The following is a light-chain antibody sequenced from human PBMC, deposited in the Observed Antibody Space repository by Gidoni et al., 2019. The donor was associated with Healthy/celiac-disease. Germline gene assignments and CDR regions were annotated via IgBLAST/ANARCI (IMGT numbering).Light chain of an antibody. CDR1: QSLLHSNGYNY. CDR2: LGS. CDR3: MQALQTPWT. J-gene: IGKJ1*01. Sequence: DIVMTPSPLSLLVTPVEPASISCRSSQSLLHSNGYNYLDWYLQKPGQSPQLLIYLGSNRASGVPDRFSGSGSGTDFTLKISRVEAEDVGVYYCMQALQTPWTFGQGTKVEIK. V-gene: IGKV2-28*01.